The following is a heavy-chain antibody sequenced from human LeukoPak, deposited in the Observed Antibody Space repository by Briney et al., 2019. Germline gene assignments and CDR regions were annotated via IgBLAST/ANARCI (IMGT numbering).Heavy chain of an antibody. CDR2: ISGSGGST. CDR1: GFTFSSYA. CDR3: AKTVGATKYYFDY. D-gene: IGHD1-26*01. V-gene: IGHV3-23*01. J-gene: IGHJ4*02. Sequence: GGSLRLSCAASGFTFSSYAMSWVRQAPGKGLEWVSAISGSGGSTYYADSVKGRFTIPRDNSKNTLYLQMNSLRAEDTAVYYCAKTVGATKYYFDYWGQGTLVTVSS.